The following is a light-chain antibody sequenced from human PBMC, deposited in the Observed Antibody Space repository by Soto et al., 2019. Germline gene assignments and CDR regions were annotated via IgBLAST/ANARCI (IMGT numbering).Light chain of an antibody. Sequence: DIQMTQSPSTLSASVGDRVVITCRASQIITTWLAWYQQKPGKAPKLLIYDASSLETGVPSRFSGSGSGTDFTFTISSLQPEDIATYYCQQYDNLPLTFGGGTKVDIK. J-gene: IGKJ4*01. CDR1: QIITTW. V-gene: IGKV1-33*01. CDR3: QQYDNLPLT. CDR2: DAS.